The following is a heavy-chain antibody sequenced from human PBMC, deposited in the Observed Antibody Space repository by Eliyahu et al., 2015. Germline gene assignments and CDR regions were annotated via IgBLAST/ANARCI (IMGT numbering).Heavy chain of an antibody. CDR1: GGSINSANW. D-gene: IGHD4-11*01. Sequence: QVQLQESGPGLVKPSGTLSLSCAVXGGSINSANWWSWVRQVPGKGLEWIGEIFHTGNTHYNPSFKTRVTMSVDRSANQFSLNLNSVTAADTAIYYCARGRTTVTPFYLQYWGRGTLVTVSS. J-gene: IGHJ4*02. CDR3: ARGRTTVTPFYLQY. V-gene: IGHV4-4*02. CDR2: IFHTGNT.